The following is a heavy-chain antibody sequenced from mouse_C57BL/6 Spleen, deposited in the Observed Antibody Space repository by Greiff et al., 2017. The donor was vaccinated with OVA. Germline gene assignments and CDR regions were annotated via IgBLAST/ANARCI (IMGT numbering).Heavy chain of an antibody. D-gene: IGHD1-1*01. CDR2: IYPRDGST. CDR1: GYTFTSYD. V-gene: IGHV1-85*01. J-gene: IGHJ4*01. CDR3: AREGNYYGSSYDYAMDY. Sequence: VQLVESGPELVKPGASVKLSCKASGYTFTSYDINWVKQRPGQGLEWIGWIYPRDGSTKYNEKFKGKATLTVDTSSSTAYMELHSLTSEDSAVYFCAREGNYYGSSYDYAMDYWGQGTSVTVSS.